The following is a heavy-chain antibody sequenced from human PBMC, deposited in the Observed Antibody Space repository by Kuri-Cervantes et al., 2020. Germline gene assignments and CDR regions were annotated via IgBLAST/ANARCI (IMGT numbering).Heavy chain of an antibody. J-gene: IGHJ6*02. CDR3: AKHMVRGVHSYYYYGMDV. V-gene: IGHV3-43*01. D-gene: IGHD3-10*01. CDR1: GFTFDDYT. CDR2: ISWDGGST. Sequence: GESLKISCAASGFTFDDYTMHWVRQAPGKGLEWVSLISWDGGSTYYADSVKGRFTISRDNAKNSLYLQMNSLRAEDTALYYCAKHMVRGVHSYYYYGMDVWGQGTTVTVSS.